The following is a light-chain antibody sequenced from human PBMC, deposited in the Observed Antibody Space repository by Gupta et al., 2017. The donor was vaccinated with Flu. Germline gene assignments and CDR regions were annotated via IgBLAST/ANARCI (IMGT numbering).Light chain of an antibody. CDR3: CSYAGSSTFVV. CDR2: EGS. J-gene: IGLJ2*01. CDR1: SSDVGTYNL. V-gene: IGLV2-23*01. Sequence: QSALPQPASVSGSPGQSITISCTGTSSDVGTYNLVSWYQHDPGKAPKLMIYEGSKRPSGVSNRFSGSKSGNTASLTISGLQAEDEADYYCCSYAGSSTFVVFGGGIKLTVL.